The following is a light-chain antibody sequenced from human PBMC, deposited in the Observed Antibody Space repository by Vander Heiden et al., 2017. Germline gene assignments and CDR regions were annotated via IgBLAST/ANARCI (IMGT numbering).Light chain of an antibody. Sequence: NFMLTQPHSVSESPGKTVTISCTGSGGTIASNYVQWYQQRPGSAPTIVIFEDNQRPSGVPDRFSGSIDRSSNSASLTISGLTPEDEADYYCQSYDSNTPLVFGGGTKLAVL. CDR3: QSYDSNTPLV. J-gene: IGLJ2*01. V-gene: IGLV6-57*02. CDR2: EDN. CDR1: GGTIASNY.